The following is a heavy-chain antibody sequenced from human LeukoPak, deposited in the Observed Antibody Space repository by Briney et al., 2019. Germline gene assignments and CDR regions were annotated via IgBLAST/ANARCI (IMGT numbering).Heavy chain of an antibody. CDR1: GDSISSSSYY. Sequence: PSETLSLTCTVSGDSISSSSYYWGWIRQPPGKGLEWIGNMHYSGSAYYNPSLKSRVTISVDTSKNQFSLNLSSVTAADTAVYYCARGVPNFDCWGQGTLVTVYS. D-gene: IGHD3-10*01. CDR3: ARGVPNFDC. V-gene: IGHV4-39*01. J-gene: IGHJ4*02. CDR2: MHYSGSA.